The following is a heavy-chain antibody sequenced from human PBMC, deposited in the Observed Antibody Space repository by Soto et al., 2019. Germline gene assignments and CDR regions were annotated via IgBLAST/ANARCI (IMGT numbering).Heavy chain of an antibody. Sequence: GGSLRLSCAASGFTFTSYAMYWVRQAPGKGLEFVSCISSTGSGTYYADSVRGRFTTYRDNSKNTLYLQMNSLRAEYTAAYYLAKGRCGCSLDWFDPWGRGTLVTVSS. CDR3: AKGRCGCSLDWFDP. V-gene: IGHV3-23*01. CDR1: GFTFTSYA. J-gene: IGHJ5*02. CDR2: ISSTGSGT. D-gene: IGHD2-15*01.